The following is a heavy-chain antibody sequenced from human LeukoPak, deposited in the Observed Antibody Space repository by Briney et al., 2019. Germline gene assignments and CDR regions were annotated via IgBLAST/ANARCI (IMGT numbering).Heavy chain of an antibody. Sequence: GASVKVSCKASGYTFTSYGISWVRQAPGQGLEWMGWISAYNGNTNYAQKLQGRVTITTDTSTSTAYMELRSLRSDDTAVYYCARDEGYCSGGSCPDNWFDPWGQGTLVTVSS. V-gene: IGHV1-18*01. D-gene: IGHD2-15*01. CDR3: ARDEGYCSGGSCPDNWFDP. J-gene: IGHJ5*02. CDR2: ISAYNGNT. CDR1: GYTFTSYG.